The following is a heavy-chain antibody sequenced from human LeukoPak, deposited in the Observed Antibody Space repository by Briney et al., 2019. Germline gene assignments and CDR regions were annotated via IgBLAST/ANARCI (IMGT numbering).Heavy chain of an antibody. V-gene: IGHV3-33*01. Sequence: RSLRLSCAASGFTFSTYGMHWVRQAPGKGLEWLAIIWFDGSNKYYADSVKDRFTISRDNSENTLYLQMNSLRAEDTAVYYCARVRSTTSYFYFDYWGQGTLVTVSS. J-gene: IGHJ4*02. CDR3: ARVRSTTSYFYFDY. CDR1: GFTFSTYG. CDR2: IWFDGSNK. D-gene: IGHD2-2*01.